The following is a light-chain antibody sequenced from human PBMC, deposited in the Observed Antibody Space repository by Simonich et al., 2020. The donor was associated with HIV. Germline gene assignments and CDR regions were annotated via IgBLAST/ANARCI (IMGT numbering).Light chain of an antibody. V-gene: IGKV4-1*01. CDR2: WAS. J-gene: IGKJ3*01. CDR3: QQYYSTPPA. Sequence: DIVMTQSPDSLAVSLGERATINCKSIQSVLYISNNKNYLAWYQQKPGQPPKLLIYWASTRESGGPVRFSGSGSGTDFTLTISSLQAEDVAVYYCQQYYSTPPAFGPGTKVDIK. CDR1: QSVLYISNNKNY.